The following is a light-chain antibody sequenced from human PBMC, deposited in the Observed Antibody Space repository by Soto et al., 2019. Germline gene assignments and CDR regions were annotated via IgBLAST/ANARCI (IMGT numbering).Light chain of an antibody. V-gene: IGKV2-28*01. CDR2: VAS. Sequence: DIVMTQSPLSLSVTPGEPASISCRSSQSLLHSNGYTYLDWYLQKPGQSPQLLIYVASSRASGVPDRFSASGSGPEFTLTISRVEAEDVGFYYCMQALQTPVHFGQGTKLEI. CDR3: MQALQTPVH. J-gene: IGKJ2*01. CDR1: QSLLHSNGYTY.